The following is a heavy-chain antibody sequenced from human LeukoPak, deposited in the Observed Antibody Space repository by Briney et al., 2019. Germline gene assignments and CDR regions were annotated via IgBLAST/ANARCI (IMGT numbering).Heavy chain of an antibody. CDR1: GYSISSGYY. Sequence: PSETLSLTCTVSGYSISSGYYWGWIRQPPGKGLEWIGSIYHSGSTYYNPSLKSRVTISVDTSKDQFSLKLSSVTAADTAVYYCARDVVGYSYGLWGGFDYWGQGTLVTVSS. CDR2: IYHSGST. V-gene: IGHV4-38-2*02. J-gene: IGHJ4*02. CDR3: ARDVVGYSYGLWGGFDY. D-gene: IGHD5-18*01.